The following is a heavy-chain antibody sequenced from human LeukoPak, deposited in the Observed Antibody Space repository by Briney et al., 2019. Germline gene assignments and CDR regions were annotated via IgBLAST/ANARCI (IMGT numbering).Heavy chain of an antibody. CDR1: GYTFTANY. J-gene: IGHJ3*02. V-gene: IGHV1-2*02. Sequence: ASVKVSCKASGYTFTANYIHWVRQAPGQGLEWMGWINPNSGGTNYAQKFQGRVTMTRDTSISTAYMELTRLRSDDTAVYYCARDWFTMVRGAPRAYAFDIWGQGTMVTVSS. D-gene: IGHD3-10*01. CDR2: INPNSGGT. CDR3: ARDWFTMVRGAPRAYAFDI.